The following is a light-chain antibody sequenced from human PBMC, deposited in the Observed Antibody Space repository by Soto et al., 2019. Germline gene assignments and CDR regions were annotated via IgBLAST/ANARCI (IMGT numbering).Light chain of an antibody. CDR2: DTS. CDR1: QSVSSSY. J-gene: IGKJ4*01. V-gene: IGKV3-20*01. Sequence: ETVLTQSPGTLSLSPGERDTLSCRASQSVSSSYLTWYQQKPGQAPRLLIYDTSTRATGIPDRFTGSGYGTDFTLTIDRLEPEDFAVYYGQQFGGSPQVSFGGGTKVEIK. CDR3: QQFGGSPQVS.